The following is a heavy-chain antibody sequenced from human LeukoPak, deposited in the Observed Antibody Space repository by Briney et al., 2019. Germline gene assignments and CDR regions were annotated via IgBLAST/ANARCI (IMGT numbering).Heavy chain of an antibody. J-gene: IGHJ4*02. D-gene: IGHD3-10*01. Sequence: ASVKVSCKASGHTFTGYYMHWVRQAPGQGLEWMGWINPNSGGTNYAQKFQGRVTMTRDTSISTAYMELSRLRSDDTAVYYCARDLTSGLLWFRELSLDYWGQGTLVTVSS. CDR2: INPNSGGT. V-gene: IGHV1-2*02. CDR3: ARDLTSGLLWFRELSLDY. CDR1: GHTFTGYY.